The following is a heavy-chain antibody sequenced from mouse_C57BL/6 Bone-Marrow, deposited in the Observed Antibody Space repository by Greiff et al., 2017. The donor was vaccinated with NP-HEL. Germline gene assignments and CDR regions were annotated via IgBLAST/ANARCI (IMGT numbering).Heavy chain of an antibody. Sequence: DVQLVESGEGLVKPGGSLKLSCAASGFTFSSYAMSWVRQTPEKRLEWVAYLSSGGDYIYYADTVKGRFTISRDNARNTLYLQMSSLKSEDTAMYYCTRDAGFFFAYWGQGTLVTVSA. CDR3: TRDAGFFFAY. J-gene: IGHJ3*01. V-gene: IGHV5-9-1*02. CDR2: LSSGGDYI. CDR1: GFTFSSYA.